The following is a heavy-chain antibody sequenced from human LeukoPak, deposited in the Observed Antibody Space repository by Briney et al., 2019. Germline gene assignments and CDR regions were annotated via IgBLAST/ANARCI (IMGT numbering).Heavy chain of an antibody. J-gene: IGHJ4*02. D-gene: IGHD7-27*01. CDR2: IYYSGST. V-gene: IGHV4-39*01. CDR3: ASLLTGDLVDY. CDR1: GGSISSSNYY. Sequence: SETLSLTCTVSGGSISSSNYYWGWIRQPPGKGLEWIGSIYYSGSTYYNPSLKSRVTISVDTSKNQFPLKLSSVTAADTAVYYCASLLTGDLVDYWGQGTLVTVSS.